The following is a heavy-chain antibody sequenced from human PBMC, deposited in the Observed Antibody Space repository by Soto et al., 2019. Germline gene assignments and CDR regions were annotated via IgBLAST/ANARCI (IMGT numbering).Heavy chain of an antibody. CDR2: INSDGSST. V-gene: IGHV3-74*01. CDR1: GFTFSSYW. CDR3: VRTSLVVAAATREDY. J-gene: IGHJ4*02. D-gene: IGHD2-15*01. Sequence: PGGSLRLSCAASGFTFSSYWMHWVRQAPGKGLVWVSRINSDGSSTSYADSVKGLFTISRDNAKNTLYLQMNSLRAEDTAVYYCVRTSLVVAAATREDYWGQGTLVTVSS.